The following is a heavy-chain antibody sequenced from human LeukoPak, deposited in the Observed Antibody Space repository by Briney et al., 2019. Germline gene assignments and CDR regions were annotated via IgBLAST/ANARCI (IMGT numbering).Heavy chain of an antibody. D-gene: IGHD4-17*01. V-gene: IGHV1-69*13. Sequence: GASVKVSCKASGGTFSSYATSWVRQAPGQGIEWMGGIIPIFGTANYAQKFQGRVTITADESTSTAYMELSSLRSEDTAVYYCARSPSGNGYGDYDPYYFDYWGQGTLVTVSS. CDR1: GGTFSSYA. CDR3: ARSPSGNGYGDYDPYYFDY. CDR2: IIPIFGTA. J-gene: IGHJ4*02.